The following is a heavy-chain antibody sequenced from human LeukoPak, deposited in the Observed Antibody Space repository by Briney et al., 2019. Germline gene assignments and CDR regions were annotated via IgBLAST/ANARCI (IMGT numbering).Heavy chain of an antibody. CDR2: IYHSGST. D-gene: IGHD5-18*01. Sequence: SSETLSLTCAVSGGSISSSNWWSWVRQPPGKGLEWIGEIYHSGSTNYNPSLKSRVTISVDKSKNQFSLKLSSVTAADTAVYYCAREVRGILRGYSYGYDYWGQGTLVTVSS. CDR1: GGSISSSNW. J-gene: IGHJ4*02. CDR3: AREVRGILRGYSYGYDY. V-gene: IGHV4-4*02.